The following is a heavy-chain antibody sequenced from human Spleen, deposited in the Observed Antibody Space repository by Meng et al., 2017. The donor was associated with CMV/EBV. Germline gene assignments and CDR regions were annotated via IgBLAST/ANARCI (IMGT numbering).Heavy chain of an antibody. V-gene: IGHV1-18*01. CDR2: ISSYNGNT. D-gene: IGHD4-23*01. CDR3: ARDSHYSMVETPTPTPGAYYYYGMDV. Sequence: ASVKVSCKASGYTFSRYGISWVRQAPGQGLDWMGWISSYNGNTNYAQKLQGRVTMTTDTSTSTAYMELRSLRSDDTAVYYCARDSHYSMVETPTPTPGAYYYYGMDVWGQGTTVTVSS. J-gene: IGHJ6*02. CDR1: GYTFSRYG.